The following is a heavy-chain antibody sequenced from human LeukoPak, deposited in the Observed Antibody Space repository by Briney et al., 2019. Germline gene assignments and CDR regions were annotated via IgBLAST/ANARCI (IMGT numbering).Heavy chain of an antibody. J-gene: IGHJ6*04. CDR2: ISSSGSTI. D-gene: IGHD3-10*02. V-gene: IGHV3-48*03. CDR3: AELGITMIGGV. CDR1: GFTFSSYE. Sequence: PGGSLRLSCAASGFTFSSYEMNWVRQAPGKGLEWVSYISSSGSTIYYAYSVKGRFTISRDNAKHSLYLQMTSLRAEETAVYYCAELGITMIGGVWGKGTTVTISS.